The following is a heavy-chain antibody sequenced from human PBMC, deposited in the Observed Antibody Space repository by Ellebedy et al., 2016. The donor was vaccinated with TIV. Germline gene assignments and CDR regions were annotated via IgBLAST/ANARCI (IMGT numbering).Heavy chain of an antibody. V-gene: IGHV1-46*01. CDR2: INPRGGST. CDR1: GYTFTSYY. CDR3: SRGGSGYVDAFDI. J-gene: IGHJ3*02. Sequence: ASVKVSCXASGYTFTSYYMYWVRQAPGQGLEWMALINPRGGSTNYAQMFRGRVTTTRDTSTSTVYMEVSSLRSADTAMYYCSRGGSGYVDAFDIWGQGTMVTVSS. D-gene: IGHD5-12*01.